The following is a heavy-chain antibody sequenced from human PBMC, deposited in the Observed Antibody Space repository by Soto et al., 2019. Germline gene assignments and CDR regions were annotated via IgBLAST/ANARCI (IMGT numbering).Heavy chain of an antibody. CDR3: ARGGRRSPGMDV. CDR1: GGSISSGGYY. CDR2: IYYSGST. J-gene: IGHJ6*02. V-gene: IGHV4-31*03. Sequence: QVQLQESGPGLVKPSQTLSLTCTVSGGSISSGGYYWSWIRQHPGQGLEWIGYIYYSGSTYYNPSLKDRVTISVDTSKNQFSLKLSSVTAADTAVYYCARGGRRSPGMDVWGQGTTVTVSS.